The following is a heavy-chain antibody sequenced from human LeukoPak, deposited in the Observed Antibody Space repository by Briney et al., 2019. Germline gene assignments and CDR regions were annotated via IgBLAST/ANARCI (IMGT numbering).Heavy chain of an antibody. J-gene: IGHJ4*02. CDR1: GYSFTNYW. CDR3: ARHRGSCSRASCCADY. D-gene: IGHD2-2*01. CDR2: IYPGDSGS. V-gene: IGHV5-51*01. Sequence: NPGESLKISCKGSGYSFTNYWIGWVRQMPGKGLQWMGLIYPGDSGSKYSPSFQGQVTMSADKSINTAYLQWSSLKASDTAMYYCARHRGSCSRASCCADYWGQGTLVTVSS.